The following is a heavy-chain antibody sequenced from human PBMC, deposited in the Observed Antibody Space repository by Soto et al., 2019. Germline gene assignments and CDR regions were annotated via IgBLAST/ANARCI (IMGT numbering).Heavy chain of an antibody. D-gene: IGHD4-17*01. CDR3: ARDNYGGKGIFDY. CDR1: GFTFSSYG. J-gene: IGHJ4*02. CDR2: IWYDGSNK. Sequence: QVQLVESGGGVVQPGRSLRLSCAASGFTFSSYGMHWVRQAPGKGLEWVAVIWYDGSNKYYADSVKGRFTISRDNSKNTLYLQMNSLRAVDTAGYYCARDNYGGKGIFDYWGQGTLVTVSS. V-gene: IGHV3-33*01.